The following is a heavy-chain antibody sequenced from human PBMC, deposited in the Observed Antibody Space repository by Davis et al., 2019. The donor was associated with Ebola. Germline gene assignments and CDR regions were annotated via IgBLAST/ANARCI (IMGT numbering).Heavy chain of an antibody. CDR1: GFTFSSYS. V-gene: IGHV3-21*01. D-gene: IGHD5-18*01. J-gene: IGHJ6*02. CDR2: TSSSSSYI. Sequence: GESLKISCAASGFTFSSYSMNWVRQAPGKGLEWVSSTSSSSSYIYYADSVKGRFTISRDNAKNSLYLQMNSLRAEDTAVYYCARDRPGVDTTMGTPIYYYYYGMDVWGQGTTVTVSS. CDR3: ARDRPGVDTTMGTPIYYYYYGMDV.